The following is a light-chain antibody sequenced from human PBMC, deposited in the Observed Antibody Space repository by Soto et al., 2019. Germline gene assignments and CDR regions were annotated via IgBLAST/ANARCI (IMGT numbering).Light chain of an antibody. CDR3: SSWTSRATWV. Sequence: QSVLTQPASVSGSPGQSITISCTGTSSDVGGYNYVSWYQHHPGKAPKVMIYEVSYRPSGVSNRFSGSKSGNTASLTISGLQAEDEADYYCSSWTSRATWVFGGGTKVTVL. CDR1: SSDVGGYNY. CDR2: EVS. J-gene: IGLJ3*02. V-gene: IGLV2-14*01.